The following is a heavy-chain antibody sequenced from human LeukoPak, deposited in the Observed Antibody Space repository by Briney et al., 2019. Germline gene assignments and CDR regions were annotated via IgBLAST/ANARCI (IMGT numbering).Heavy chain of an antibody. V-gene: IGHV3-64D*06. CDR2: ISTNGGST. Sequence: GGSLRLSCADSGFTFSSYAMHWVRQVPGKGLEYVAAISTNGGSTYYADSVKGRFTISRDNSKNTLDLQMSSLRAEDTAVYYSVARRIAAAGYGLDYWGREPWSASPQ. CDR1: GFTFSSYA. CDR3: VARRIAAAGYGLDY. D-gene: IGHD6-13*01. J-gene: IGHJ4*02.